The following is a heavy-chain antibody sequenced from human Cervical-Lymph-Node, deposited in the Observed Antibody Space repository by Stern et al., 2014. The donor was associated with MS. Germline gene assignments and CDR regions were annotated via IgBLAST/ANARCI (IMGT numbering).Heavy chain of an antibody. Sequence: EVQLVESGGGLVQPGGSLRLSCVASGFTFSSYAINWVRQAQGKGLQWVSAIIASGERTYYADSVNGRFTISRDNSKNTVYLQMDSLSAEDTAIYFCTLLATPTDYWGQGTLVTVSS. J-gene: IGHJ4*02. D-gene: IGHD2-15*01. CDR3: TLLATPTDY. CDR2: IIASGERT. CDR1: GFTFSSYA. V-gene: IGHV3-23*04.